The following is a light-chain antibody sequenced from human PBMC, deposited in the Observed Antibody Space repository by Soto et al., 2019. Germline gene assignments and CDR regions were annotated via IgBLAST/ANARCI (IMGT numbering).Light chain of an antibody. J-gene: IGLJ3*02. CDR1: SSNIGSNT. Sequence: QSVVTQPPSASGTPGQRVTISCSGSSSNIGSNTVNWYQQLPGTAPKLLIYSNNQRPSGVPDRFSGSKPGTLASLAISGLQSEDEADYYCAAWDDSLNGPVFGGGTKLTVL. CDR3: AAWDDSLNGPV. V-gene: IGLV1-44*01. CDR2: SNN.